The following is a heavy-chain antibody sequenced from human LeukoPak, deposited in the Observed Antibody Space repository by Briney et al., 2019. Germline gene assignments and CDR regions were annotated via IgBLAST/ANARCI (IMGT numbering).Heavy chain of an antibody. CDR1: GDSISGYF. CDR2: IHSSGST. V-gene: IGHV4-59*08. J-gene: IGHJ4*01. CDR3: ARSKPGPSTVVVGLDY. Sequence: SETLSLTCTVSGDSISGYFWSWIRQPPGKGLEWMGYIHSSGSTNYSPSLKSRVTFSVDTPKNQISLKLTSVTAADTAVYYCARSKPGPSTVVVGLDYWGHGTLITVSS. D-gene: IGHD3-16*02.